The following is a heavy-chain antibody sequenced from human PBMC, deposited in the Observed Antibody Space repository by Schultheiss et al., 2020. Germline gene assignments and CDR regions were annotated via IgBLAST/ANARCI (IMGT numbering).Heavy chain of an antibody. CDR2: IYYDGNT. CDR3: ARFDGGWSRYYFDY. D-gene: IGHD6-19*01. Sequence: SQTLSLTCTVSGGSINSGGYYWSWIRQLPGKGLEWMGYIYYDGNTYYQPSLKSRVTISVDTSKNQFSLKLSSVTAADTAVYYCARFDGGWSRYYFDYWGQGTLVTVSS. V-gene: IGHV4-31*03. J-gene: IGHJ4*02. CDR1: GGSINSGGYY.